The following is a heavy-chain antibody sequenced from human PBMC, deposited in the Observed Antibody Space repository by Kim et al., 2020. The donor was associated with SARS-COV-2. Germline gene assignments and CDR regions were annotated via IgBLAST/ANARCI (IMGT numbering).Heavy chain of an antibody. CDR3: AKRSVTTLIIDY. J-gene: IGHJ4*02. D-gene: IGHD4-17*01. V-gene: IGHV3-23*01. Sequence: YYADSVKGRLTISRDNSKNTLYLQMNSLRAEDTAVYYCAKRSVTTLIIDYWGQGTLVTVSS.